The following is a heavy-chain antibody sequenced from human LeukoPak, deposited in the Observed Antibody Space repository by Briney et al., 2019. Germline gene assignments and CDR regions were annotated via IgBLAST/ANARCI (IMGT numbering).Heavy chain of an antibody. CDR1: GFTFSSYW. V-gene: IGHV3-74*01. D-gene: IGHD1-26*01. Sequence: GGSLRLSCAASGFTFSSYWMHWVRQAPGRGLVWVSRINSDASSINYADSVKGRFTISRDNAKNTLYLQMNSLRAEDTAVYYCAREGGSFLRYFDSWGQGTLVAVSS. CDR2: INSDASSI. CDR3: AREGGSFLRYFDS. J-gene: IGHJ4*02.